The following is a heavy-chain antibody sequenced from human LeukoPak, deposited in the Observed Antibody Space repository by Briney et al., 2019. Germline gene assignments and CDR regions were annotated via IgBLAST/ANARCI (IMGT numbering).Heavy chain of an antibody. CDR2: IYYSGST. CDR1: GGSISSYY. D-gene: IGHD6-19*01. J-gene: IGHJ4*02. Sequence: PSETLSLTCTVSGGSISSYYWSWIRQPPGKGLEWIDYIYYSGSTNYSPSLKSRVTTSVDTSKNQFSLKLSSVTAADTAVYYCARLYSSGWHYFDYWGQGTLVTVSS. V-gene: IGHV4-59*01. CDR3: ARLYSSGWHYFDY.